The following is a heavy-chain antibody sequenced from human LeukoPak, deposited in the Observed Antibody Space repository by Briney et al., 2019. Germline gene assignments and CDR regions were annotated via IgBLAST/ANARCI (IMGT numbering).Heavy chain of an antibody. CDR3: ARPHSSGWYGVFDI. D-gene: IGHD6-19*01. J-gene: IGHJ3*02. Sequence: SETLSLTCAVYGXSFSGYYWSWIRQPPGKGLEWIGEINHSGSTNYNPSLKSRVTISLDTSNNQFSLNLRSVTAADTAVYYCARPHSSGWYGVFDIWGQGTMLTVSS. CDR1: GXSFSGYY. V-gene: IGHV4-34*01. CDR2: INHSGST.